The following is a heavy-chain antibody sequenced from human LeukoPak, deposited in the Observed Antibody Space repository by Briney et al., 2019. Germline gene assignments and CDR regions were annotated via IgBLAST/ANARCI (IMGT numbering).Heavy chain of an antibody. CDR1: GYTFTGYY. Sequence: ASVKVSCKASGYTFTGYYMHWVRQAPGQGLEWMGWINPNSGGTNYAQKFQGRVTITTDESTSTAHMELSSLRSEDTAVYYCARSYSDFWSGNVRYLLGYWGQGTLVTVSS. CDR2: INPNSGGT. CDR3: ARSYSDFWSGNVRYLLGY. D-gene: IGHD3-3*01. V-gene: IGHV1-2*02. J-gene: IGHJ4*02.